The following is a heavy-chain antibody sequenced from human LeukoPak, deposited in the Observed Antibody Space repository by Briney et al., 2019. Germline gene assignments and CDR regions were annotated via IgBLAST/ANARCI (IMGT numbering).Heavy chain of an antibody. CDR2: INHSGST. J-gene: IGHJ4*02. D-gene: IGHD6-19*01. Sequence: SETLFLTCAVYGGSFSGYYWSWIRQPPGKGLEWIGEINHSGSTNYNPSLKSRVTISVDTSKNQFSLKLSSVTAADTAVYYCARVRSSGWFDYWGQGTLVTVSS. CDR1: GGSFSGYY. CDR3: ARVRSSGWFDY. V-gene: IGHV4-34*01.